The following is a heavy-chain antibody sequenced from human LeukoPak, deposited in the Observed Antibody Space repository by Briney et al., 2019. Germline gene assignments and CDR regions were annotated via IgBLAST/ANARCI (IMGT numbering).Heavy chain of an antibody. Sequence: PGGSLRLSCAASGFTFDDYAMHWVRQAPGKGLEWVSGISWKSGSVDYADSVKGRFTISRDNAKNSLYLQMNSLRAEDTALYYCAKDLTSTYYYYYGMDVWGQGTTVTVSS. J-gene: IGHJ6*02. V-gene: IGHV3-9*01. CDR3: AKDLTSTYYYYYGMDV. CDR2: ISWKSGSV. CDR1: GFTFDDYA.